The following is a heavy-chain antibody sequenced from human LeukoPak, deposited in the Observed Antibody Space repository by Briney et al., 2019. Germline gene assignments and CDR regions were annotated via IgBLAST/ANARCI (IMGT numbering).Heavy chain of an antibody. CDR1: GGSISSYY. CDR3: ARATGYSSSDFDY. V-gene: IGHV4-59*08. J-gene: IGHJ4*02. CDR2: IYYSGST. D-gene: IGHD6-13*01. Sequence: PSETLSLTCTVSGGSISSYYWSWIRQPPGKGLEWIGYIYYSGSTNYNPSLKSRVTISVDTSKNQFSLKLSSVTAADTAVYYCARATGYSSSDFDYWGQGSLVTVSS.